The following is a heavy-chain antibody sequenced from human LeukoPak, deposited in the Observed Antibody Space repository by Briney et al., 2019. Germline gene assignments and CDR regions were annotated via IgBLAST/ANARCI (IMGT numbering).Heavy chain of an antibody. J-gene: IGHJ4*02. D-gene: IGHD1-26*01. CDR2: IYASGST. Sequence: SETLFLTCTVSGGSIRGYTWSWIRQPAGKGLEWIGRIYASGSTNYNPSLQGRVTMSVDTSRGQFFLMVHSVTAADTAVYYCARGVVGATAFAYWGQGTVVTASS. CDR3: ARGVVGATAFAY. CDR1: GGSIRGYT. V-gene: IGHV4-4*07.